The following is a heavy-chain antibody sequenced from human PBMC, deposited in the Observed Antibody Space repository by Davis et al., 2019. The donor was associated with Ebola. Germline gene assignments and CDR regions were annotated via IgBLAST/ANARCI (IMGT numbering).Heavy chain of an antibody. J-gene: IGHJ5*02. D-gene: IGHD6-19*01. CDR3: AKDSGWQMSP. V-gene: IGHV3-7*01. CDR2: IKQDGSEK. CDR1: GFTFSSYW. Sequence: GSLRLSCAASGFTFSSYWMSWVRQAPGKGLEWVANIKQDGSEKYYVDSVKGRFTISRDNAKNSLFLQINSLRAEDTAIYYCAKDSGWQMSPWGQGTLVTVSS.